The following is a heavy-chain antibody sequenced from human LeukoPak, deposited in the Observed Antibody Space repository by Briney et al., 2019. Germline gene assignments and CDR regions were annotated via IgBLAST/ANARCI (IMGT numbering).Heavy chain of an antibody. J-gene: IGHJ4*02. Sequence: PSETLSLTCTVSGGSISSSSYYWGWSRQPPGKGLEWIGEINHSGSTNYNPSLKSRVTISVDTSKNQFSLKLSSVTAADTAVYYCARVGVAVAGTGQAGVYYFDYWGQGTLVTVSS. CDR3: ARVGVAVAGTGQAGVYYFDY. CDR1: GGSISSSSYY. CDR2: INHSGST. D-gene: IGHD6-19*01. V-gene: IGHV4-39*07.